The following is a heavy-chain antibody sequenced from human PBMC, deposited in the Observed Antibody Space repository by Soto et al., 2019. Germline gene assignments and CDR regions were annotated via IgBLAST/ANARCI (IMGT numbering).Heavy chain of an antibody. CDR1: SASISSTDYT. V-gene: IGHV4-39*01. CDR3: ARRRIAVAGTEPYYYYGMDV. J-gene: IGHJ6*02. Sequence: SETLSLTCTVSSASISSTDYTWGWIRQPPGKGLEWIGSIYYSGNTYYNPSLNSRVTVSVDTSKNQFSLKLSSVTAADTAVYYCARRRIAVAGTEPYYYYGMDVWGQGTTVTVSS. CDR2: IYYSGNT. D-gene: IGHD6-19*01.